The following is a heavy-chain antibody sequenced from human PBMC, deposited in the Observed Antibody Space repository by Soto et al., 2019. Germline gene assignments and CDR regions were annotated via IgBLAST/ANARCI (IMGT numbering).Heavy chain of an antibody. J-gene: IGHJ4*02. Sequence: GGSLRLSCAASGFTFSSYWMSWVRQAPGKGLEWVANIKQDGSGKYYVDSVKGRFTISRDNAKNSLYLQMNSLRAEDTAVYYCARDGVVATKYFDYWGQGTLVTVSS. D-gene: IGHD5-12*01. V-gene: IGHV3-7*01. CDR3: ARDGVVATKYFDY. CDR2: IKQDGSGK. CDR1: GFTFSSYW.